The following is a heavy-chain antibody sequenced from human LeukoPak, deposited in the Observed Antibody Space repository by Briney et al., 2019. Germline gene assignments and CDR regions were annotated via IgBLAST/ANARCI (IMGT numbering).Heavy chain of an antibody. V-gene: IGHV3-11*05. Sequence: PGGSLRLSCAASGFTVSSNYMSWVRQAPGEGLEWVSYISKSGGDTNYADSVKGRFTISRDNAKNSLYLQMNSLRAEDTAVYYCARVRQSGSPLDYWGQGTLVTVSS. J-gene: IGHJ4*02. CDR2: ISKSGGDT. CDR1: GFTVSSNY. CDR3: ARVRQSGSPLDY. D-gene: IGHD1-26*01.